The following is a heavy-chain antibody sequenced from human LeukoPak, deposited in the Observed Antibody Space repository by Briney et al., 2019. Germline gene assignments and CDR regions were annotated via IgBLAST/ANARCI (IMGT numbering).Heavy chain of an antibody. CDR3: ARIGEVGYYDSSGRGDAFDI. CDR1: GYTFTGYY. V-gene: IGHV1-2*06. D-gene: IGHD3-22*01. Sequence: GASVKVSFKASGYTFTGYYMHWVRQAPGQGLEWMGRINPNSGGTNYAQKFQGRVTMTRDTSISTAYMELSRLRSDDTAVYYCARIGEVGYYDSSGRGDAFDIWGQGTMVTVSS. J-gene: IGHJ3*02. CDR2: INPNSGGT.